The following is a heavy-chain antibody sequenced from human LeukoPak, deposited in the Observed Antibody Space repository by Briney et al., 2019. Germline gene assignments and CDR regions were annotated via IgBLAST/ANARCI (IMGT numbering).Heavy chain of an antibody. CDR2: IYYSGST. Sequence: SETLSLTCAVYGGSFSGYYWSWIRQPPGKGLEWIGYIYYSGSTNYNPSLKSRVTISVDTSKNQFSLKLSSVTAADTAVYYCARGGNSAYYFDYWGRGTLVTVSS. V-gene: IGHV4-59*01. J-gene: IGHJ4*02. CDR3: ARGGNSAYYFDY. D-gene: IGHD4-23*01. CDR1: GGSFSGYY.